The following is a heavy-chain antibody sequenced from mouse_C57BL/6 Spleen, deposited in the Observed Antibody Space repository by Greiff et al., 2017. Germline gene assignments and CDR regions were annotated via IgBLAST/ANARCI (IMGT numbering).Heavy chain of an antibody. D-gene: IGHD2-1*01. V-gene: IGHV1-69*01. CDR2: IDPSDSYT. J-gene: IGHJ1*03. CDR1: GYTFTSYW. Sequence: QVQLKQPGAELVMPGASVKLSCKASGYTFTSYWMHWVKQRPGQGLEWIGEIDPSDSYTNYNQKFKGKSTLTVDKSSSTAYMQLSSLTSEDSAVYYCARGNGNYLYWYFDVWGTGTTGTVSS. CDR3: ARGNGNYLYWYFDV.